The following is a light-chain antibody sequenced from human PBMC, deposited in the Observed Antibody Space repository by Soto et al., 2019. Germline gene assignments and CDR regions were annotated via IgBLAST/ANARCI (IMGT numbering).Light chain of an antibody. CDR1: QSVSSSY. CDR2: DAS. Sequence: EIVLTQSPATLSLSPGERATLSCRASQSVSSSYLAWYQQKLGQAPRLVMYDASNRATGIPARFSGSGSGTDFTLTISSLEPEDFAVYYCQQRSNWLGTFGQGTKLEIK. J-gene: IGKJ2*01. V-gene: IGKV3-11*01. CDR3: QQRSNWLGT.